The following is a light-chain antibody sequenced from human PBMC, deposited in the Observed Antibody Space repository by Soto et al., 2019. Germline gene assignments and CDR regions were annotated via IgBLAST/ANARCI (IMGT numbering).Light chain of an antibody. CDR3: QQYGSSPGT. CDR1: QSVSSSY. J-gene: IGKJ1*01. Sequence: EIVLTQSPGTLSLSPGERATLSCRASQSVSSSYLAWYQQKPGQAPRLLIYSASSMATGIPDRFRGSGSGTDFTLTISRLEPEDFAVYYCQQYGSSPGTFGQGTKVEI. CDR2: SAS. V-gene: IGKV3-20*01.